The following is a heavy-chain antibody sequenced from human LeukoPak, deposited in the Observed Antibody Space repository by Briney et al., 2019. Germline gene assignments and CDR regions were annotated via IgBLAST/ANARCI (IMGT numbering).Heavy chain of an antibody. D-gene: IGHD5-24*01. Sequence: SGGSLRLSCAASGFTFGSYWMTWVRQAPGKGLEWVANIKEDGSEKYYVDSVKGRFTISGDNAKNSLFLQMNSLRAEDTAVYYCARGGYNCRCWGQGTLVTVSS. J-gene: IGHJ4*02. CDR2: IKEDGSEK. CDR3: ARGGYNCRC. CDR1: GFTFGSYW. V-gene: IGHV3-7*01.